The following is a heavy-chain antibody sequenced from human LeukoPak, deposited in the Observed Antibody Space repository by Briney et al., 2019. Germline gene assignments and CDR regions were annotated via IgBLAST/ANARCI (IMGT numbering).Heavy chain of an antibody. CDR1: GYTFTGYY. V-gene: IGHV1-2*02. Sequence: ASVKVSCKASGYTFTGYYMHWVRQAPGQGLEWMGWINPNSGGTNYAQKFQGRVTMTRDTSISTAYMELSRLRSDDTAVYYCARGCSSTSCYGYYYYYMDVWGKGTTVTVSS. CDR3: ARGCSSTSCYGYYYYYMDV. D-gene: IGHD2-2*01. J-gene: IGHJ6*03. CDR2: INPNSGGT.